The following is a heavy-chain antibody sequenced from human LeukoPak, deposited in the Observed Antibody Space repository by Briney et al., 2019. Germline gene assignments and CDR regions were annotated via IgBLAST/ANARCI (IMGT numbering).Heavy chain of an antibody. CDR1: GFTFSSYA. V-gene: IGHV3-23*01. D-gene: IGHD3-22*01. CDR2: ISGSGGST. Sequence: PGGSLRLSCAASGFTFSSYAMSWVRQAPGKGLEWVSAISGSGGSTYYADSVKGRFTISRDNSKNMLYLQMNSLRAEDTAVYYCAKRGEAYYYDSSGYYATYWGQGTLVTVSS. CDR3: AKRGEAYYYDSSGYYATY. J-gene: IGHJ4*02.